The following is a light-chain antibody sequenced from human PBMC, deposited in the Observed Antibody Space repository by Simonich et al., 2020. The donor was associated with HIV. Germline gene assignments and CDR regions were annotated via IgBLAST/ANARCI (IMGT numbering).Light chain of an antibody. Sequence: DIVMTQSPYSLAVSLGERATINCKSSQTVLYSSNNRNYLAWYQQKPGQPPKLLLYCASTRESGVPDRFSGSGSGTDFTLTISSLQAEDVAVYYCQQYYSTPLTFGGGTKVEIE. CDR2: CAS. CDR1: QTVLYSSNNRNY. V-gene: IGKV4-1*01. CDR3: QQYYSTPLT. J-gene: IGKJ4*01.